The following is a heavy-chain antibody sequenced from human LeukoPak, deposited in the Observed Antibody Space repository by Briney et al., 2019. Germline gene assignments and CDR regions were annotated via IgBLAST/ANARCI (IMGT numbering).Heavy chain of an antibody. D-gene: IGHD5-12*01. Sequence: SVKVSCKASGYTFSSYAISWVRQAPGQGLEWMGRIIPILGIANYAQKFQGRVTITADKSTSTAYMELSSLRSEDTAVYYCARDSGYDIFDYWGQGTLVTVSS. CDR3: ARDSGYDIFDY. V-gene: IGHV1-69*04. CDR1: GYTFSSYA. CDR2: IIPILGIA. J-gene: IGHJ4*02.